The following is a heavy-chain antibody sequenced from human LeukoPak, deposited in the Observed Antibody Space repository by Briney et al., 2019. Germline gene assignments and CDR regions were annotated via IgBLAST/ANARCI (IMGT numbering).Heavy chain of an antibody. Sequence: PGGSLRLSCAASGFTFSDSHMHWVRQASGKGLEWVGHIRSKANNYATAYGASVTGRFAISRDDSKNTAYLQMDSLKTEDTAVYYCSRQVLSVHDYWSQGILVTVSS. D-gene: IGHD4/OR15-4a*01. J-gene: IGHJ4*02. CDR2: IRSKANNYAT. CDR1: GFTFSDSH. CDR3: SRQVLSVHDY. V-gene: IGHV3-73*01.